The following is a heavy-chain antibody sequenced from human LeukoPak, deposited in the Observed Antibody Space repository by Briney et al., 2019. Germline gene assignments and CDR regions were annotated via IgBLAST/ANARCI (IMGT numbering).Heavy chain of an antibody. Sequence: VGSLRLSCAASGFTFSSYAMSWVRQAPGKGLEWVSAISGSGGSTYYADSVKGRFTISRDNSKNTLYLQMNSLRAEDTAVYYCAKVGSSYGSMDVWGKGTTVTVSS. J-gene: IGHJ6*03. CDR2: ISGSGGST. V-gene: IGHV3-23*01. CDR1: GFTFSSYA. D-gene: IGHD5-18*01. CDR3: AKVGSSYGSMDV.